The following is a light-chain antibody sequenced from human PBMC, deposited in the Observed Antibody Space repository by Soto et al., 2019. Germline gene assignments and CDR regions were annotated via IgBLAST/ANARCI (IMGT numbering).Light chain of an antibody. CDR3: QQYHSYSPWT. V-gene: IGKV1-5*03. J-gene: IGKJ1*01. CDR2: KAS. Sequence: DIQMTQSPSTLSASVGDRVTITCRASQSINNLLAWYQQKPGKAPKLLIHKASSLESGVPSRFSGSGSGTEFTLTLSSLQPDDFATYYCQQYHSYSPWTFGLGTKVEI. CDR1: QSINNL.